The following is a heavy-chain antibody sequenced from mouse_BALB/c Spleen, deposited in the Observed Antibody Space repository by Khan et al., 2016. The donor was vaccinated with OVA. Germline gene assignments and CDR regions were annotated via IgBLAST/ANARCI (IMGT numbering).Heavy chain of an antibody. D-gene: IGHD2-4*01. J-gene: IGHJ3*01. CDR1: GYTFTDYA. Sequence: QVQLKQSGAELVRPGVSVKISCKGSGYTFTDYAMHWVKQCHAKSLEWIGIISTYYGDASYNQKFKGKATMTVDKSSSTAYMELARLTSEDSAIYYGARGGDYDREFAYWGQGTMVTVSA. V-gene: IGHV1S137*01. CDR2: ISTYYGDA. CDR3: ARGGDYDREFAY.